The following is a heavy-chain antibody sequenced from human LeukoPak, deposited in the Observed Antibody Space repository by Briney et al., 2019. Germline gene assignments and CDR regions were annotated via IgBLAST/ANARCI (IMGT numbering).Heavy chain of an antibody. CDR3: TTSACTNGVCYTSVNY. CDR2: IKSKTDGGTT. CDR1: GFTFSNAW. J-gene: IGHJ4*02. V-gene: IGHV3-15*01. D-gene: IGHD2-8*01. Sequence: GGSLRLSCAASGFTFSNAWMSWVRQAPGKGLEWVGRIKSKTDGGTTDYAAPVKGKFTMSRDDSKNTLYLQMNSLKTEDTAVYYCTTSACTNGVCYTSVNYWGQGTLVTVSS.